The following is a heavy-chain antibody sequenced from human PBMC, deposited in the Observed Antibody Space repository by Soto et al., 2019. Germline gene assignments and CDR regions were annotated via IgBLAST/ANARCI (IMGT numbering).Heavy chain of an antibody. D-gene: IGHD2-21*02. CDR3: ARDVSVSGDLGWFDS. CDR1: GYTFIGYY. CDR2: INPNSGGT. J-gene: IGHJ5*01. V-gene: IGHV1-2*02. Sequence: GASVKVSCKASGYTFIGYYIHLVRQAPGQGLEWKGWINPNSGGTNYAQKFQGRVTMTRDTSISTAYMELSRLRSDDTAVYYCARDVSVSGDLGWFDSWGQGTLVTVSS.